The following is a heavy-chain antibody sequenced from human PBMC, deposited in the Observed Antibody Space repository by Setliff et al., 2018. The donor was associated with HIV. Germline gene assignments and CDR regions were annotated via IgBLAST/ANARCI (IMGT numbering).Heavy chain of an antibody. D-gene: IGHD1-26*01. J-gene: IGHJ4*02. Sequence: SETLSLTCTVSGGSISSGDYYWSWIRQPPGKGLEWIGYIYYSGSTYYNPSLKSRVTISVDTSKNQFSLKLSSVTAADTAVYYCAREIVGATGVSWYYFDYWGQGTLVTVSS. CDR2: IYYSGST. CDR1: GGSISSGDYY. V-gene: IGHV4-30-4*08. CDR3: AREIVGATGVSWYYFDY.